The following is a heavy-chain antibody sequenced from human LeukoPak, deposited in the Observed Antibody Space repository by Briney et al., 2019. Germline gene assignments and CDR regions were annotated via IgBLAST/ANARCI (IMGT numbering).Heavy chain of an antibody. CDR3: ASRGGGGSPTGYYFDY. J-gene: IGHJ4*02. V-gene: IGHV3-30*02. D-gene: IGHD2-15*01. CDR1: GLTFSSYG. Sequence: GGSLRLSCAASGLTFSSYGMHWVRQAPGKGLEWVAFIWDDGSNKYYAESVKGRFTISRDNSKNTLYLQMNSLRAEDTAVYYCASRGGGGSPTGYYFDYWGQGTLVTVSS. CDR2: IWDDGSNK.